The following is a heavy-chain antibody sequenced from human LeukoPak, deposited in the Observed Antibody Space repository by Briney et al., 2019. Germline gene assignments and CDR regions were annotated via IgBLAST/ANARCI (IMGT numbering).Heavy chain of an antibody. Sequence: GGSLRLSCAASGFTFSSYAMSWVRQAPGKGLEWVSGISGSGGSTYYADSAKGRFTISRDNSKNTLYLQMNSLRAEDTAVYYCASLPFYGSGSYNFDYWGQGTLVTVSS. D-gene: IGHD3-10*01. CDR2: ISGSGGST. J-gene: IGHJ4*02. CDR1: GFTFSSYA. V-gene: IGHV3-23*01. CDR3: ASLPFYGSGSYNFDY.